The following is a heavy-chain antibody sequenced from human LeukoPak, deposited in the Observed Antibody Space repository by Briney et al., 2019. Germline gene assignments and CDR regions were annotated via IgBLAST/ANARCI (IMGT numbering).Heavy chain of an antibody. V-gene: IGHV3-48*03. J-gene: IGHJ4*02. CDR1: GFTFSSYD. Sequence: PGGSLRLYCAASGFTFSSYDMNRVRQAPGKGQEWLSYISSSGSGSTKFYADSVKGRFTISRDNAENSLYLQMSSLRVEDTAVYYCARDREFSSGWYFDNWGQGTLVTVSS. CDR2: ISSSGSGSTK. D-gene: IGHD6-19*01. CDR3: ARDREFSSGWYFDN.